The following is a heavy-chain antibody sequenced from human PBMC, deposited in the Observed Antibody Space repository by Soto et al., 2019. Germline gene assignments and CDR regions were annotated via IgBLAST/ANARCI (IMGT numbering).Heavy chain of an antibody. Sequence: SVKFSCKASGGTFSSYAISWVRQAPGQGLEWMGGIIPIFGTANYAQKFQGRVTITADESTSTAYMELSSLRSEDTAVYYCARDLGAGQANYGMDVWGQGTTVTVSS. CDR1: GGTFSSYA. CDR3: ARDLGAGQANYGMDV. V-gene: IGHV1-69*13. D-gene: IGHD3-16*01. J-gene: IGHJ6*02. CDR2: IIPIFGTA.